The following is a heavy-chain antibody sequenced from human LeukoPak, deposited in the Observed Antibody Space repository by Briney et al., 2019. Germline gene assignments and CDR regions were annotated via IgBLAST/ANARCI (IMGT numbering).Heavy chain of an antibody. CDR2: IYYSGST. J-gene: IGHJ4*02. V-gene: IGHV4-39*01. D-gene: IGHD3-22*01. Sequence: SETLSLTRTVSGGSISSSSYYRGWIRQPPGKGLEWIGSIYYSGSTYYNPSRKSRVTISVDTSKNQFCLKLSSVTAADTAVYYCARQPLYDYYDSSGYVDYWGQGTLVTVSS. CDR1: GGSISSSSYY. CDR3: ARQPLYDYYDSSGYVDY.